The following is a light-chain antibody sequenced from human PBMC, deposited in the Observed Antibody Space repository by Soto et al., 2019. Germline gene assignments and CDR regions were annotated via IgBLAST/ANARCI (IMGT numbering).Light chain of an antibody. J-gene: IGKJ4*01. CDR1: QALSNY. V-gene: IGKV1-9*01. CDR2: SAS. CDR3: QKCQVPPFT. Sequence: DIQLTQCPAVLSASLGDTVTITCRASQALSNYLAWYQQKTGKAPDLLIYSASTLQSGPPSRFSGSGYETEFSLPISSLQTEDAATYYCQKCQVPPFTFGGGTKVDIK.